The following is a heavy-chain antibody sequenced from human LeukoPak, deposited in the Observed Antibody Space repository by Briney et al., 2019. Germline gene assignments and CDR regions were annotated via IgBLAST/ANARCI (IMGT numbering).Heavy chain of an antibody. Sequence: KPSETLSLTCAVYGGSFSGYYWSWIRQPPGKGLEWIGEINHSGSTNYNPSLKSRVTISVDTSKNQFSLKLSSVTAADTAVYYCARRRVGATMGYWGQGTLVTVSS. CDR3: ARRRVGATMGY. J-gene: IGHJ4*02. CDR2: INHSGST. CDR1: GGSFSGYY. V-gene: IGHV4-34*01. D-gene: IGHD1-26*01.